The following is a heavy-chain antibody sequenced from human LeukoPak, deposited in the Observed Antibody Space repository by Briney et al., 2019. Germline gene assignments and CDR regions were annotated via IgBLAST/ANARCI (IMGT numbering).Heavy chain of an antibody. CDR1: GYTFTSYA. CDR2: INPNSGGT. D-gene: IGHD3-22*01. CDR3: ARELRITMIVVVITTDDAFDI. Sequence: ASVKVSCKASGYTFTSYAMNWVRQAPGQGLEWMGWINPNSGGTNYAQKFQGRVTMTRDTSISTAYMELSRLRSDDTAVYYCARELRITMIVVVITTDDAFDIWGQGTMVTVSS. J-gene: IGHJ3*02. V-gene: IGHV1-2*02.